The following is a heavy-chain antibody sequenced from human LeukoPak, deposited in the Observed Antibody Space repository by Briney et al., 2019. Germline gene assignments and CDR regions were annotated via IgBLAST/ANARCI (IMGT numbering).Heavy chain of an antibody. V-gene: IGHV1-2*04. CDR2: INPNSGGT. Sequence: ASVKVSCKASGYTFTGYYMHWVRQAPGQGLEWMGWINPNSGGTNYAQKFQGWVTMTRDTSISTAYMELSRLRSDDTAVYYCARGSIAAAGPPDAFDIWGQGTMVTVSS. CDR3: ARGSIAAAGPPDAFDI. D-gene: IGHD6-13*01. CDR1: GYTFTGYY. J-gene: IGHJ3*02.